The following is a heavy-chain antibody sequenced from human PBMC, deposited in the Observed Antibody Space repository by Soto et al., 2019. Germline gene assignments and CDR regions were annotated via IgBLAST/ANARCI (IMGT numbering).Heavy chain of an antibody. CDR3: ARESYYGSGATVVGY. D-gene: IGHD3-10*01. J-gene: IGHJ4*02. Sequence: ASVKVSCKASGYTFTGYYMHWVRQAPGQGLEWMGWINPNSGGTNYAQKFQGWVTMTRDTSASIAYMDLNSLRSEETAVYYCARESYYGSGATVVGYWGLGTLVTVSS. V-gene: IGHV1-2*04. CDR2: INPNSGGT. CDR1: GYTFTGYY.